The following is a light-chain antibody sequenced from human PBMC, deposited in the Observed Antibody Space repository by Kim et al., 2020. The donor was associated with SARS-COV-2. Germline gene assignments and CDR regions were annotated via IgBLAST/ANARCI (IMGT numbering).Light chain of an antibody. Sequence: EIVLTQSPGTLSLSPGERATLSCRASQSVKSNYLAWYQQRPGQAPRLLVYTASNRATGIPDRFSGSGSGTDFTLTISRLEPEDFAVYYCQQYGNSHTFGQETKLEI. CDR2: TAS. CDR1: QSVKSNY. V-gene: IGKV3-20*01. CDR3: QQYGNSHT. J-gene: IGKJ2*01.